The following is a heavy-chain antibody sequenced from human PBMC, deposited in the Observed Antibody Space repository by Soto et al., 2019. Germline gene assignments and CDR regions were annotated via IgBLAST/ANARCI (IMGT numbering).Heavy chain of an antibody. CDR2: IYYSGST. CDR1: GGSISSYY. J-gene: IGHJ6*03. Sequence: PSETLSLTCTVSGGSISSYYWGGIRKPPGKGLEWIGYIYYSGSTNYNPSLKSRVTISVDTSKNQFSLKLSSVTAADTAVYYCARHDTAYYYYYMDVWGKGTTVTVSS. V-gene: IGHV4-59*08. CDR3: ARHDTAYYYYYMDV. D-gene: IGHD2-2*02.